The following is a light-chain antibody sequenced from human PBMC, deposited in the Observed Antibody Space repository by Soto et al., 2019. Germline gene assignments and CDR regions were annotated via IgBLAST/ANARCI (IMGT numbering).Light chain of an antibody. CDR1: QGISNY. Sequence: QMTQSPSSLSPSXXDRVXITGPASQGISNYLAWYQQKPGQAPKXXIYAASNLYTGVPSRFSGSRSGTEFTLTISSLQPEDFASYYCLQDYGDSWTFGQGTKVEI. CDR3: LQDYGDSWT. J-gene: IGKJ1*01. V-gene: IGKV1-6*01. CDR2: AAS.